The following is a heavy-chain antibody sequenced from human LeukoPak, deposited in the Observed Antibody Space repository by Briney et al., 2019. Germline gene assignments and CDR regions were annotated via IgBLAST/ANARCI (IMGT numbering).Heavy chain of an antibody. CDR3: ARDRSGSYYGDYGMDV. D-gene: IGHD1-26*01. Sequence: SETLSLTCTVSGGSISSYYWSWIRQPPGKGLEWIGYIYYSGSTNYNPSLKSRVTISVDTSKNQFSLKLSSVTAADTAVYYCARDRSGSYYGDYGMDVWGQGTTVTVSS. V-gene: IGHV4-59*01. CDR1: GGSISSYY. CDR2: IYYSGST. J-gene: IGHJ6*02.